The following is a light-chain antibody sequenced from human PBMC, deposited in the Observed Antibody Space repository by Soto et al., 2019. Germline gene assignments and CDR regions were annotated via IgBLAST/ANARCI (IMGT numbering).Light chain of an antibody. V-gene: IGKV3-11*01. CDR1: QSVSSY. CDR2: DAS. Sequence: EIVLTQSPATLSLSPGERATLSCRASQSVSSYLAWYQQKPGQAPRLLIYDASNRATGIPARFSGSGSGTDFILTISSLEPEDFAVYYCQQRSNWLRAFGGGTKVEIK. J-gene: IGKJ4*01. CDR3: QQRSNWLRA.